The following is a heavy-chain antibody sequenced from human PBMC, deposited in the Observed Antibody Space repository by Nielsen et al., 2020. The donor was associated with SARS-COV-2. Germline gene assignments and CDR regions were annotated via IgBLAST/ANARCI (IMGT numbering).Heavy chain of an antibody. V-gene: IGHV3-20*01. CDR3: ASEAVADDWYFDL. CDR2: INWNGGST. Sequence: GGSLRLSCAASGFTVSSNYMSWVRQAPGKGLEWVSGINWNGGSTGYADSVKGRFTISRDNAKNSLYLQMNSLRAEDTALYHCASEAVADDWYFDLWGRGTLVTVSS. D-gene: IGHD6-19*01. CDR1: GFTVSSNY. J-gene: IGHJ2*01.